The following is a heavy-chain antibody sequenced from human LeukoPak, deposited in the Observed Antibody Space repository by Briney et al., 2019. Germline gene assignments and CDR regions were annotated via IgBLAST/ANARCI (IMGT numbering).Heavy chain of an antibody. CDR1: GLIFSNYA. V-gene: IGHV3-23*01. CDR3: AKESSSWYGYYYMDV. D-gene: IGHD6-13*01. CDR2: ITGNSGTT. Sequence: GGSLRLSCAASGLIFSNYAMTWVRQAPGKGLEWVSSITGNSGTTKYADSVKGRFTMSRDNSKNTLYLQMNSLRAEDTAVYYCAKESSSWYGYYYMDVWGKGTTVTVSS. J-gene: IGHJ6*03.